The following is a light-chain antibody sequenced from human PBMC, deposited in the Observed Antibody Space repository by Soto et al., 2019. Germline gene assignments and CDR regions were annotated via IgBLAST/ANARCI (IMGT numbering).Light chain of an antibody. CDR1: QSLLHNTGKTY. Sequence: DIVVTQSPLSSPVTLGQPASISCRSSQSLLHNTGKTYLNWLQQRPGQPPRLLIYEGSKRFSGVPDRFSGSGTETDFTLRISRVEADDVGVYYCMQAKDFPCTFGQGTRVDLK. CDR3: MQAKDFPCT. V-gene: IGKV2-24*01. CDR2: EGS. J-gene: IGKJ1*01.